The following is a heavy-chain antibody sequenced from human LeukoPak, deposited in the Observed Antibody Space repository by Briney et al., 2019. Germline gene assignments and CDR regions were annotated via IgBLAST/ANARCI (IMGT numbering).Heavy chain of an antibody. CDR3: ARGHGDLSY. V-gene: IGHV4-34*01. Sequence: SETLSLTCAVYGGSFSGNYWSWIRQPPGKGLEWIGEINHSGSTNYNPSLKSRVTISVDTSKNQFSLKLSSVTAADTAVYYCARGHGDLSYWGQGTLVTVSS. CDR1: GGSFSGNY. D-gene: IGHD3-10*01. J-gene: IGHJ4*02. CDR2: INHSGST.